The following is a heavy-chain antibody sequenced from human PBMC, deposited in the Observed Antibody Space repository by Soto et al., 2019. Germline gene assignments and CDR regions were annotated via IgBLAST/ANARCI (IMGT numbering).Heavy chain of an antibody. D-gene: IGHD6-13*01. CDR1: GFTFSNYA. Sequence: EVQLLESGGGLLQPGGSLRLSWAASGFTFSNYAVTWVRQAPGKGREWVSTISGSGGSTYYADSVKGRFTISRDNSKNTLYLQMNSLRAEDTAVYYCAKDQGSSWYEIDYWGQGTLVTVSS. J-gene: IGHJ4*02. CDR3: AKDQGSSWYEIDY. V-gene: IGHV3-23*01. CDR2: ISGSGGST.